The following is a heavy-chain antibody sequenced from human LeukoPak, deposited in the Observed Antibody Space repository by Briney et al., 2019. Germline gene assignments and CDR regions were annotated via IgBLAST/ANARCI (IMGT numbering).Heavy chain of an antibody. CDR1: GFTFDDYA. CDR2: ISWNSGSI. Sequence: GGSLRLSCAASGFTFDDYAIHWVRQAPGKGLEWVSGISWNSGSIGYADSVKGRFTISRDNAKNSLYLQMNSLRAEDTALYYCAKDTDSSGYWGVDYWGQGTLVTVSS. J-gene: IGHJ4*02. CDR3: AKDTDSSGYWGVDY. V-gene: IGHV3-9*01. D-gene: IGHD3-22*01.